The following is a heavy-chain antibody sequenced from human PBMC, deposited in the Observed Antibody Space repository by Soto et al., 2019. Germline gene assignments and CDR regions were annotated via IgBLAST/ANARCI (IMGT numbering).Heavy chain of an antibody. Sequence: GASVKVSCKASGGTFSSYAISWVRQAPGQGLEWMGGIIPIFGTANYAQKFQGRVTITADESTSTAYMELSSLRSEDTVVYYCARDLRPYNWFDPWGQGTLVTVSS. CDR2: IIPIFGTA. V-gene: IGHV1-69*13. CDR3: ARDLRPYNWFDP. D-gene: IGHD6-6*01. J-gene: IGHJ5*02. CDR1: GGTFSSYA.